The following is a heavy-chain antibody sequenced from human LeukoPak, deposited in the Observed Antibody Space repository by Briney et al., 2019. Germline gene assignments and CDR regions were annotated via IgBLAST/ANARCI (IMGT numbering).Heavy chain of an antibody. CDR3: AVEYSSSSYFDY. V-gene: IGHV1-8*01. CDR2: MNPNSGNT. CDR1: GYTFTSYD. Sequence: GASVKVSCKASGYTFTSYDINWVRQATGQGLEWMGWMNPNSGNTGYAQKFQGRVTMTRNTSISTAYMELSSLRFEDTAVYYRAVEYSSSSYFDYWGQGTLVTVSS. J-gene: IGHJ4*02. D-gene: IGHD6-6*01.